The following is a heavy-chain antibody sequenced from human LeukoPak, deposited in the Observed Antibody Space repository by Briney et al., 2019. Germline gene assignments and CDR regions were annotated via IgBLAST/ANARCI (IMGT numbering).Heavy chain of an antibody. CDR2: IYGGGTT. CDR1: GFTVSNSY. V-gene: IGHV3-53*01. D-gene: IGHD2-15*01. J-gene: IGHJ4*02. CDR3: ARGPATFFDH. Sequence: PGGSLRLSCAASGFTVSNSYMSWARQAPGKGLEWVSIIYGGGTTYYADSVKGRFTISRDNPKNTLFLQMDSLRADDTAVYYCARGPATFFDHWGQGTLVTVSS.